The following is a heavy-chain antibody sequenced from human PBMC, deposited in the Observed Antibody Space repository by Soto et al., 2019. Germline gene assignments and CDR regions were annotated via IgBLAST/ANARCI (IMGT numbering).Heavy chain of an antibody. J-gene: IGHJ6*02. CDR1: GFTFSSYA. V-gene: IGHV3-30-3*01. Sequence: PXGSLILSCAASGFTFSSYAMHWVRQAPGKGLEWVAVISYDGSNKYYADSVKGRFTISRDNSKNTLYLQMNSLRAEDTAVYYCARSDFWSGYGMDVWGQGTTVTVSS. D-gene: IGHD3-3*01. CDR2: ISYDGSNK. CDR3: ARSDFWSGYGMDV.